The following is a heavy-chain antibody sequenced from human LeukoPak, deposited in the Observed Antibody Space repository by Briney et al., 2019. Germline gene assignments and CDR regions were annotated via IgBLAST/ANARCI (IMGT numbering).Heavy chain of an antibody. CDR1: GYTFTTYV. CDR3: ARIPQGGWSGYYYFDY. D-gene: IGHD3-3*01. CDR2: ISPYNGNT. V-gene: IGHV1-18*01. J-gene: IGHJ4*02. Sequence: ASVKVSCKASGYTFTTYVINWVRQAPGQGLEWMGRISPYNGNTHYAEKLQGRVTMTTDTSTSTGYMELRSLTSEDTAVYYCARIPQGGWSGYYYFDYWGQGTLVTVSS.